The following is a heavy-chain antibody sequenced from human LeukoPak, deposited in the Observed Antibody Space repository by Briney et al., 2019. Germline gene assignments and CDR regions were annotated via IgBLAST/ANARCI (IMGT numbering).Heavy chain of an antibody. CDR3: ARTIAMVRGVYAFDI. J-gene: IGHJ3*02. CDR2: IYYSGST. V-gene: IGHV4-30-4*01. D-gene: IGHD3-10*01. Sequence: SETLSLTCTVSGGSISSGDYYWSWIRQPPGKGLEWFGYIYYSGSTYYNPSLKSRVTISVDTSKNQFSLKLSSVTAADTAVYYCARTIAMVRGVYAFDIWGQGTMVTVSS. CDR1: GGSISSGDYY.